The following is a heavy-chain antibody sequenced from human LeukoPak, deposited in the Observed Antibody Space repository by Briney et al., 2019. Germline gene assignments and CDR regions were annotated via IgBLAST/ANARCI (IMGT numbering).Heavy chain of an antibody. CDR3: SRVLDIAMPPATSLVF. J-gene: IGHJ4*02. V-gene: IGHV3-30*03. CDR1: VFIQKLH. D-gene: IGHD2-2*01. CDR2: ISYDGTKQ. Sequence: GGSLSLFCGVCVFIQKLHGALGPRQAPGKGLEGVAAISYDGTKQYYADSVRGRFTVSRDNAKNSLSLLMNNVRLEDTAVYFCSRVLDIAMPPATSLVFWRQRTLVTVSS.